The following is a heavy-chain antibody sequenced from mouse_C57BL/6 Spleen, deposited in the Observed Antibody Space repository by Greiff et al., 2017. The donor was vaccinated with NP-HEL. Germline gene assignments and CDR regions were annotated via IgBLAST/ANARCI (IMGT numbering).Heavy chain of an antibody. CDR1: DSEVFPIAY. Sequence: VKLQESGSELRSPGSSVKLSCKDFDSEVFPIAYMSWVRQKPGHGFEWIGGILPSIGRTIYGEKFEDKATLDADTLSNTAYLELNSLTSEDSAIYYCARYYGSSYWYFDVWGTGTTVTVSS. CDR2: ILPSIGRT. J-gene: IGHJ1*03. D-gene: IGHD1-1*01. V-gene: IGHV15-2*01. CDR3: ARYYGSSYWYFDV.